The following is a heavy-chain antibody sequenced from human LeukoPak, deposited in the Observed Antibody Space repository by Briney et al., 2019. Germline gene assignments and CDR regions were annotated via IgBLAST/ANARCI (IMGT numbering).Heavy chain of an antibody. CDR1: SGSISIYY. CDR3: ARESSGTYHNPLGYMDV. CDR2: IFTSGIT. Sequence: PSETLSLTCTVSSGSISIYYWNWIRQPAGKGLEWIGRIFTSGITNYNPSLKSRVTMSVDTSKNQFSVKLTSVTAADTAVYYCARESSGTYHNPLGYMDVWGKGTTVTVSS. D-gene: IGHD3-10*01. J-gene: IGHJ6*03. V-gene: IGHV4-4*07.